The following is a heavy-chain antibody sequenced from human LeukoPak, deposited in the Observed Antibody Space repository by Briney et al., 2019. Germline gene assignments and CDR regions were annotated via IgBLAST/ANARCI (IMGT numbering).Heavy chain of an antibody. CDR3: AKDEGLEPAY. D-gene: IGHD1-14*01. CDR1: GFIFSNAW. V-gene: IGHV3-23*01. J-gene: IGHJ4*02. CDR2: ISGSGGST. Sequence: GGSLRLSCTASGFIFSNAWMSWVRQAPGKGLEWVSAISGSGGSTYYVDSVKGRFTISRDNSKNTLYLQMNSLRAEDTAVYYCAKDEGLEPAYWGQGTLVTVSS.